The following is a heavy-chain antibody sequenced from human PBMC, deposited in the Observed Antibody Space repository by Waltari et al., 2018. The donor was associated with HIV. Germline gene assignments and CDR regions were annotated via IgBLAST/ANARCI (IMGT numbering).Heavy chain of an antibody. Sequence: QVQLVQSGAEVKKPGASVKVSCKASGYTFTSYAMTWVHQAPGQRLEWMGWINAGNGNTKYSQKFQGRVTITRDTSASTAYMELSSLRSEDTAVYYCARDIPRMGIDYWGQGTLVTVSS. D-gene: IGHD2-15*01. CDR3: ARDIPRMGIDY. CDR1: GYTFTSYA. V-gene: IGHV1-3*01. CDR2: INAGNGNT. J-gene: IGHJ4*02.